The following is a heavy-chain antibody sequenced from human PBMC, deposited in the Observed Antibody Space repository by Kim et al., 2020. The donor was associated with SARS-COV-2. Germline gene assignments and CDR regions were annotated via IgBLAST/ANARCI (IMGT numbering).Heavy chain of an antibody. CDR3: ASGYSSGWYWFDS. J-gene: IGHJ5*01. Sequence: ASVKLSCKASGYTFTSYGLHWVRQAPGQRLEWMGWLNACNGNTKYSQTFQGRFTITRDTSASTVYMELTSLRSEDTAVYYCASGYSSGWYWFDSWGQGTL. D-gene: IGHD6-19*01. V-gene: IGHV1-3*01. CDR1: GYTFTSYG. CDR2: LNACNGNT.